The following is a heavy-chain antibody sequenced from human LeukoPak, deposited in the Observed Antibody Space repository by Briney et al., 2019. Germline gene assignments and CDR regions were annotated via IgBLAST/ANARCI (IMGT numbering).Heavy chain of an antibody. Sequence: GESLKISCKGSGYSFTTYWIDWVRQMPGKGLEWMGIIYPGDSYTTYSPSFQGQVTISADKSISTAYLQWSSLKASDTAMYYCARRSGSNAFDIWGQGTMVTVSS. CDR2: IYPGDSYT. J-gene: IGHJ3*02. CDR1: GYSFTTYW. D-gene: IGHD3-10*01. V-gene: IGHV5-51*01. CDR3: ARRSGSNAFDI.